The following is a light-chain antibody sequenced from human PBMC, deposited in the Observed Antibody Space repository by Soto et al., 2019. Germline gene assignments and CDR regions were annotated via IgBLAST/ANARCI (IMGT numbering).Light chain of an antibody. CDR2: DAF. CDR1: QSVDNY. Sequence: EVVLTQSPATLSLSPGERATLSCRASQSVDNYLSWYQQKPGQPPRLLIYDAFNRATGIPAMFSGSGSGTDFTLTITALEPEDFAVYYCHQRSNWPPWTFGPGTKVDF. V-gene: IGKV3-11*01. J-gene: IGKJ3*01. CDR3: HQRSNWPPWT.